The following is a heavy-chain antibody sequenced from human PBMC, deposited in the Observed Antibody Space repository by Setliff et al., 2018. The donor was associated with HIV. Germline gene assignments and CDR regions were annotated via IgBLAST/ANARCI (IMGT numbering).Heavy chain of an antibody. CDR3: ARRSGFFLDY. V-gene: IGHV4-34*12. Sequence: SETLSLTCAVYGGSFSGYYWSWIRQPPGKGLEWIGEIIHRGSTNYNPSLKSRVTISVDTSKNQFSLKLSSVTAADTAVYYCARRSGFFLDYWGQGTLVTVSS. J-gene: IGHJ4*02. CDR1: GGSFSGYY. D-gene: IGHD3-3*01. CDR2: IIHRGST.